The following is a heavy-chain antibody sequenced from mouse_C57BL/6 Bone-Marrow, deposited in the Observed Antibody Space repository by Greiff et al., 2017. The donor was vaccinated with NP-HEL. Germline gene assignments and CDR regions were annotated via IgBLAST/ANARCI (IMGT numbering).Heavy chain of an antibody. D-gene: IGHD2-4*01. V-gene: IGHV1-50*01. CDR3: ARCDYGGY. J-gene: IGHJ2*01. CDR2: IDPSDSYT. CDR1: GYTFTSYW. Sequence: QVQLQQPGAELVKPGASVKLSCKASGYTFTSYWMQWVKQRPGQGLEWIGEIDPSDSYTNSDQKFKGKATLTVDTSSSTAYMQLSSLTSEDSAVYYCARCDYGGYWGQGTTLTVSS.